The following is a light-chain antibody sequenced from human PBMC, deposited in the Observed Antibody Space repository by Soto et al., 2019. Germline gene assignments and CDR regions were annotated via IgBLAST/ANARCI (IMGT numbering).Light chain of an antibody. V-gene: IGKV3-20*01. CDR1: ETVTGKY. Sequence: EIVLTQSPGTLSPSPEDRATLSCRASETVTGKYLAWYQQKAGQAPRLLIFAASNRATGIPDRFSGSGSGTDFTLTISRLEPEDFSVYYCHQYGTAPLNFGPGTKVDI. CDR2: AAS. CDR3: HQYGTAPLN. J-gene: IGKJ3*01.